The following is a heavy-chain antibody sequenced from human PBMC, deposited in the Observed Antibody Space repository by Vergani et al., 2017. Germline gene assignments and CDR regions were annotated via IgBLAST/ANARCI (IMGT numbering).Heavy chain of an antibody. CDR1: GFTFSSYA. Sequence: EVQLLESGGGLVQPGGSLRLSCAASGFTFSSYAMSWVRQAPGKGLEWVSAISGSGGSTYYADSVKGRFTISRDNSKNTLYLQMNSLRAEDTAVYYCAKDTAGYCSSTSCYAPGRWFDPWGQGTLVTVSS. D-gene: IGHD2-2*01. V-gene: IGHV3-23*01. CDR2: ISGSGGST. J-gene: IGHJ5*02. CDR3: AKDTAGYCSSTSCYAPGRWFDP.